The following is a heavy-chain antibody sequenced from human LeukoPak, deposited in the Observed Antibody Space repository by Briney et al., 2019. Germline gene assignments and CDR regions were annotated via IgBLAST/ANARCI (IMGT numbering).Heavy chain of an antibody. CDR1: GYTFTGYY. D-gene: IGHD3-22*01. J-gene: IGHJ4*02. Sequence: ASVKVSCKASGYTFTGYYMHWVRQAPGQGLEWMGWINPNSGGTNYAQKFQGRVTMTRDTSISTAYMELSRLRSDDTAVYYCAREDYYDSSGTGYFDYWGQGTWSPSPQ. V-gene: IGHV1-2*02. CDR2: INPNSGGT. CDR3: AREDYYDSSGTGYFDY.